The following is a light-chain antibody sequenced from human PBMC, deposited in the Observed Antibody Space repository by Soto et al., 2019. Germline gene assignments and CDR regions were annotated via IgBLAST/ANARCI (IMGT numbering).Light chain of an antibody. J-gene: IGKJ4*01. CDR2: DAS. Sequence: EIVLTQSPATLSLSPGERATLSCRASQSVSSYLAWYQQKPGQAPRLLIYDASNRATGIPARFSGSGSGTDFSLPIISLVPADFAIYYCQQRSNWPPVTFGGGTKVEIK. V-gene: IGKV3-11*01. CDR3: QQRSNWPPVT. CDR1: QSVSSY.